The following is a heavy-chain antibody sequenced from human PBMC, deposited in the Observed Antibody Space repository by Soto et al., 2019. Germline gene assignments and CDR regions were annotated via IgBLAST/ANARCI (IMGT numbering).Heavy chain of an antibody. V-gene: IGHV6-1*01. CDR1: GDSVSSNSAA. CDR2: TYYRSKWYN. J-gene: IGHJ6*02. CDR3: ARTIPGIAVAGTYYGMDV. D-gene: IGHD6-19*01. Sequence: SQTLSLPCAISGDSVSSNSAAWNWIRQSPSRGLEWLGRTYYRSKWYNDYAVSVKSRITINPDTSKNQFSLQLNSVTPEDTAVYYCARTIPGIAVAGTYYGMDVWGQGTTVTVSS.